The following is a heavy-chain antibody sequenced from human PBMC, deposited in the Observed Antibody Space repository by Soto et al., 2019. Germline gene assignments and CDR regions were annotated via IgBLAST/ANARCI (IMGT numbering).Heavy chain of an antibody. CDR3: ARAWVYDFWSGYYRAGIFDY. V-gene: IGHV1-8*01. J-gene: IGHJ4*02. D-gene: IGHD3-3*01. Sequence: ASVKVSCKASGYTFTSYDINWVRQATGQGLEWMGWMNPNSGNTGYAQKFQGRVTMTRNTSISTAYMELSSLRSEDTAVYYCARAWVYDFWSGYYRAGIFDYWGQGTLVTVSS. CDR1: GYTFTSYD. CDR2: MNPNSGNT.